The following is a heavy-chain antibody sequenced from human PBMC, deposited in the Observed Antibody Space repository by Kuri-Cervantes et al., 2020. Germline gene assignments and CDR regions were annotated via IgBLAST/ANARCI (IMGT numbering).Heavy chain of an antibody. CDR1: GFTVSSNY. J-gene: IGHJ6*02. V-gene: IGHV3-66*02. CDR3: RLRYFDWLGGMDV. CDR2: INSGGST. Sequence: WGSLRLSCAASGFTVSSNYMSWVRQAPGKGLEWVSVINSGGSTYYADSVKGRFTISRDNSKNTLYLQMNSLRAEDTAVYYCRLRYFDWLGGMDVWGQGTTVTVSS. D-gene: IGHD3-9*01.